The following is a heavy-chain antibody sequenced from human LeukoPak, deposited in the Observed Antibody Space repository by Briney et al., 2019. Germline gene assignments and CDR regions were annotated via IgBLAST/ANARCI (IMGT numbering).Heavy chain of an antibody. J-gene: IGHJ4*02. Sequence: GGSLRLSCAASGFTSSSYEMNWVRQAPGKGLEWVSYISSSGSTIYYADSVKGRFTISRDNAKNSLYLQMNSLRAEDTAVYYCARARGPFDYWGQGTLVTVSS. V-gene: IGHV3-48*03. CDR2: ISSSGSTI. CDR1: GFTSSSYE. CDR3: ARARGPFDY.